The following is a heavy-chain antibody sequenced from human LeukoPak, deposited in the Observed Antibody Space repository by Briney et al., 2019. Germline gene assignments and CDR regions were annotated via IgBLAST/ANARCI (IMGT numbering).Heavy chain of an antibody. D-gene: IGHD4-23*01. CDR2: ISPGDSDT. CDR1: GYTFTGYW. Sequence: GESLKITSNSSGYTFTGYWIGWVRQMPGKGLEWMGIISPGDSDTRYSPSFQGQVTMSADKSINTAYLQWGSLKASDTAMYYCARGRGATVITNFDYWGQGTLVTVSS. CDR3: ARGRGATVITNFDY. J-gene: IGHJ4*02. V-gene: IGHV5-51*01.